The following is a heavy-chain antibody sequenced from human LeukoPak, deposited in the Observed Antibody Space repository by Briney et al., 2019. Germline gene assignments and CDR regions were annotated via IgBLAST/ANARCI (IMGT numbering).Heavy chain of an antibody. Sequence: GESLKISCKGSGYSFTSYWIGWVRQMPGKGLEWMGIICPGDSDTRYSPSFQGQVTISADKSISTAYLQWSSLKASDTAMYYCARNGHYYDSSGPFDIWGQGTMATASS. CDR2: ICPGDSDT. CDR1: GYSFTSYW. J-gene: IGHJ3*02. D-gene: IGHD3-22*01. V-gene: IGHV5-51*01. CDR3: ARNGHYYDSSGPFDI.